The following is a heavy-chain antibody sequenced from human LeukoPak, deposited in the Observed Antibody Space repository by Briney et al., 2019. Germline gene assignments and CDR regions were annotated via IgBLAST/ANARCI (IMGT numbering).Heavy chain of an antibody. D-gene: IGHD3-10*01. CDR2: ISGSGGST. CDR1: GFTFSSYA. CDR3: AKDTVKRGYYGSGSPPVDY. V-gene: IGHV3-23*01. Sequence: PGGSLRLSCAASGFTFSSYAMSWVRQAPGKGLEWVSAISGSGGSTYYAGSVKGRFTISRDNSKNTLYLQMNSLRAEDTAVYYCAKDTVKRGYYGSGSPPVDYWGQGTLVTVSS. J-gene: IGHJ4*02.